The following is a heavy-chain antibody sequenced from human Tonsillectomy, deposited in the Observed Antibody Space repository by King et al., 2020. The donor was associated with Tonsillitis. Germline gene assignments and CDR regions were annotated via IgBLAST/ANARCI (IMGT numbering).Heavy chain of an antibody. Sequence: VQLVESGGGVVQPGRSLRLSCAASGFTFSSYGMHWVRQAPGKGLEWVAVISYDGSNKYYADSVKGRFTISRDNSKNTLYLQMNSLRAEDTAVYYCARHLSHDFYAGDYWGQGTLVTVSS. V-gene: IGHV3-33*05. CDR1: GFTFSSYG. CDR2: ISYDGSNK. CDR3: ARHLSHDFYAGDY. D-gene: IGHD4-23*01. J-gene: IGHJ4*02.